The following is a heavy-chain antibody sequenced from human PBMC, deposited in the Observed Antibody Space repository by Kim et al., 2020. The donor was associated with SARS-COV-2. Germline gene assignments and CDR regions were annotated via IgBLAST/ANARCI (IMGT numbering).Heavy chain of an antibody. CDR3: ARGLVGIAAAGFDY. V-gene: IGHV1-69*01. J-gene: IGHJ4*02. D-gene: IGHD6-13*01. Sequence: AQKFQGRVTITADESTSTTYMKLSSLRSEDTAVYYCARGLVGIAAAGFDYWGQGTLVTVSS.